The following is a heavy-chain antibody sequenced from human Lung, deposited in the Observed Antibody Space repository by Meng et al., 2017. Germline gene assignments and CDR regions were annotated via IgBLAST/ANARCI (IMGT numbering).Heavy chain of an antibody. D-gene: IGHD2-15*01. CDR1: GGSISSSSYY. J-gene: IGHJ5*02. CDR2: ILSSGRT. V-gene: IGHV4-39*01. Sequence: QLQLQESGPGLVKPSETLSLTCTSPGGSISSSSYYWAWVRQPPGKGLEWIGSILSSGRTYYNLSLKSRVTISVDTSKNQFSLKLRSMTAADTAVYYCARHDTPPQFDPWGQGTLVTVSS. CDR3: ARHDTPPQFDP.